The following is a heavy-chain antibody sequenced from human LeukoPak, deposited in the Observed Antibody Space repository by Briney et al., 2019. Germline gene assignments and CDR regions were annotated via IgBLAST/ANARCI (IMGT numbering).Heavy chain of an antibody. V-gene: IGHV3-23*01. D-gene: IGHD4-17*01. CDR3: AKGGDPVRDYYYGMDV. CDR1: GFTFSSYA. J-gene: IGHJ6*02. CDR2: ISRSGGST. Sequence: GGSLRLSCAASGFTFSSYAMSWVRQAPGKGLDWVSVISRSGGSTYYADSVKGRFTISRENSNNTLYLQMNSLRAEDTAVYYCAKGGDPVRDYYYGMDVWGQGTTVTVSS.